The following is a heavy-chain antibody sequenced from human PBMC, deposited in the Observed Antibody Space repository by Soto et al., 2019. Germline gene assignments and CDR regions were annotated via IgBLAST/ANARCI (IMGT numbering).Heavy chain of an antibody. D-gene: IGHD4-17*01. CDR3: AKDDHGDFYGMDV. CDR1: GFTFNNYA. J-gene: IGHJ6*02. Sequence: GGSLRLSCAASGFTFNNYAMSWVRQAPGKGLEWVSLISGSGSFPYYADSVKGRFTISRDNSNNTLYLQMSSLRAEDTAIYYCAKDDHGDFYGMDVWGQGTTVTVSS. CDR2: ISGSGSFP. V-gene: IGHV3-23*01.